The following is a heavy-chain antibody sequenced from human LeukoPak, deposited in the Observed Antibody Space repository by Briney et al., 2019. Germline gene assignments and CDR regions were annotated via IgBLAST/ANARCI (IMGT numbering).Heavy chain of an antibody. CDR3: ATDLVDLGNVDY. Sequence: PGGSLRLSCAASGLTFSSHPMYWVRQAPGKGLEWVAVISNDGNIQTYADSVRARFTISKDIPKNTLYLQMNSLRPEDTAVYYCATDLVDLGNVDYWGQGTLVTVSS. V-gene: IGHV3-30-3*01. CDR1: GLTFSSHP. J-gene: IGHJ4*02. D-gene: IGHD7-27*01. CDR2: ISNDGNIQ.